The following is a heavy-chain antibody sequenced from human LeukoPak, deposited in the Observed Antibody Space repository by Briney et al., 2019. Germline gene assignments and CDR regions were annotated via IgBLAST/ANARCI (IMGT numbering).Heavy chain of an antibody. J-gene: IGHJ4*02. Sequence: GASVKGSSKASGYTFTSYGISWVRQAPGQGREWMGWIRAYNGNTNYTQKPQGRVSLTTDTYPRTAYMELRSRRSDDTAVYYCARGSYGETYYWGQGTLVTVSS. CDR3: ARGSYGETYY. V-gene: IGHV1-18*01. CDR2: IRAYNGNT. D-gene: IGHD4-17*01. CDR1: GYTFTSYG.